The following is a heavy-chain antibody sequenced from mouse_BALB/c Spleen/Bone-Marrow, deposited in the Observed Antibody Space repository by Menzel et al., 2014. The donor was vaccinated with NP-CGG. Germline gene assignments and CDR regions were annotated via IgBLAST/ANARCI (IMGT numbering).Heavy chain of an antibody. Sequence: LVESGPELVKPGASVKISCKASGYSFTGYFMNWVMQSHGKSLEWIGRINPYNGDTFYSQKFKDKATLTIDKSSSTAHMELRSLASEDSAVYYCARIYDYDRGAWFAYWGQGTLVTVSA. J-gene: IGHJ3*01. CDR3: ARIYDYDRGAWFAY. V-gene: IGHV1-20*02. D-gene: IGHD2-4*01. CDR1: GYSFTGYF. CDR2: INPYNGDT.